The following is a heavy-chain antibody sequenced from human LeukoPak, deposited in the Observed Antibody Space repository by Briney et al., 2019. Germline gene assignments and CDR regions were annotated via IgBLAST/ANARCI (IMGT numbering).Heavy chain of an antibody. CDR3: SRGFYDGRGYSEPFDF. D-gene: IGHD3-22*01. J-gene: IGHJ4*02. CDR1: GGSISSYY. V-gene: IGHV4-59*08. Sequence: SETLSLTCTVSGGSISSYYWNWIRQPPGKELEWIGYIHSSGSTNYNPSLKRRVTILADTSKNQFSLKLSSVTAADAALYYCSRGFYDGRGYSEPFDFWGQGILVTVSS. CDR2: IHSSGST.